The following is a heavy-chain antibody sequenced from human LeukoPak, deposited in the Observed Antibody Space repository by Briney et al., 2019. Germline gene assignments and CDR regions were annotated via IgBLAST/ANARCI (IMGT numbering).Heavy chain of an antibody. CDR2: ISTYNGNT. Sequence: ASVKVSCKGSGYNFDRYGINWVRQAPGQGLEWVGWISTYNGNTFYAQKFEGRVTMTTDTSTNTVYMDLRSLRSDDTAVYYCARDLEHCRNIICSNSAYWGQGTLVTVSS. CDR1: GYNFDRYG. V-gene: IGHV1-18*04. CDR3: ARDLEHCRNIICSNSAY. D-gene: IGHD2-2*01. J-gene: IGHJ4*02.